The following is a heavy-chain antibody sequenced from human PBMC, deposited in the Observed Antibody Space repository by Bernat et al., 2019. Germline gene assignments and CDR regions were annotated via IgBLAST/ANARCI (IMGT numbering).Heavy chain of an antibody. CDR3: ARGRTGYSSGDFQH. D-gene: IGHD6-19*01. CDR1: GYTFTGYY. CDR2: INPNSGGT. V-gene: IGHV1-2*06. J-gene: IGHJ1*01. Sequence: QVQLVQSGAEVKKPGASVKVSCKASGYTFTGYYMHWVRQAPGQGLEWMGRINPNSGGTTYAQKFQGRVTMTRDTSISTAYMELRRLRSDDTAVYYCARGRTGYSSGDFQHWGQGTLVTVSS.